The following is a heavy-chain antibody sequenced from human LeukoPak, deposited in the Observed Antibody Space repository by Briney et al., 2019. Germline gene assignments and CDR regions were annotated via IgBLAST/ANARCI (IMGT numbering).Heavy chain of an antibody. CDR3: ARDPNDY. Sequence: PGGSLRLSCAASGFTFSDYSMNWVRQAPGKGLEWVSFISSTTNTIYYADSVKGRFTISRDNAKNSLYLQMSSLRDEDTAVYYCARDPNDYWGQGTLVTVSS. CDR2: ISSTTNTI. CDR1: GFTFSDYS. V-gene: IGHV3-48*02. J-gene: IGHJ4*02.